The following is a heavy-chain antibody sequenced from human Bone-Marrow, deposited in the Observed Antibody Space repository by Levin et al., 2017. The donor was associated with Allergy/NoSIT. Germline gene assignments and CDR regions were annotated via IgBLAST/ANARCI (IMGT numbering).Heavy chain of an antibody. J-gene: IGHJ5*02. CDR3: ARLQWQWLPVYNWFDP. V-gene: IGHV5-51*01. CDR1: GYSFTSYW. CDR2: IYPGGSDT. Sequence: GESLKISCKGSGYSFTSYWIGWVRQMPGKGLEWMGIIYPGGSDTRYSPSFQGQVTISADKSIRTAYLQWSSLKASDTAMYYCARLQWQWLPVYNWFDPWGQGTLVTVSS. D-gene: IGHD6-19*01.